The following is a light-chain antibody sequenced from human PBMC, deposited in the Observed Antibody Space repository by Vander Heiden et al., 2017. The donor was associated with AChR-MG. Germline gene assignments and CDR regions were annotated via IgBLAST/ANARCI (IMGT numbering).Light chain of an antibody. Sequence: DIVMTQSPDSLAVSLGERATINCKSSQSLLYSSNNKNYLVWYQQKPGQPPKLLIYWASTRESGVPDRFSGSGFGTDFTLTISSLQAEDVAVYYCQQYYTTLRTFGQGTKVEIK. CDR3: QQYYTTLRT. J-gene: IGKJ1*01. V-gene: IGKV4-1*01. CDR1: QSLLYSSNNKNY. CDR2: WAS.